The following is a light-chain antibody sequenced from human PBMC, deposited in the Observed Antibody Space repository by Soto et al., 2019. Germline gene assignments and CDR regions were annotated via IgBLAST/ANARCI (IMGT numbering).Light chain of an antibody. J-gene: IGLJ2*01. CDR3: CSYAGEYTVL. CDR2: DVT. Sequence: QSALTQPRSVSGSPGQSVTISCTGTGSDVGGYNYVSWFQQFPGAAPKLMIFDVTKRPSGVPDRFSGSKSGNTASLTISGLQPEDEADYYCCSYAGEYTVLFGGGTKLTVL. V-gene: IGLV2-11*01. CDR1: GSDVGGYNY.